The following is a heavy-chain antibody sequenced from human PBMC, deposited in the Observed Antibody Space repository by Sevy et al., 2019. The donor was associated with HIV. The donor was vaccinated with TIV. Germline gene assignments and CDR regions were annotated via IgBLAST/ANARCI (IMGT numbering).Heavy chain of an antibody. J-gene: IGHJ4*02. CDR3: ARGGGNGWYYFDY. CDR1: GGTFSSYG. Sequence: ASGKVCCKASGGTFSSYGISWVRQAPGQGLEWMGGIIPILGTVNYAQKFQGRVTITADESTKTAYMELSSLRSEDTAVYYCARGGGNGWYYFDYWGQEPLVTVSS. CDR2: IIPILGTV. V-gene: IGHV1-69*13. D-gene: IGHD6-19*01.